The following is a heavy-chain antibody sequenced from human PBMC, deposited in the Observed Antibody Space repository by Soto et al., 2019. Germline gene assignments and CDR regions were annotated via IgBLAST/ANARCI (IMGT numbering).Heavy chain of an antibody. CDR3: ARAPGGSCRGYFDY. CDR2: IYHSGSS. D-gene: IGHD3-10*01. V-gene: IGHV4-4*02. Sequence: QVQLQESGPGLVKPSGTLSLTCAVSGGFISRSNWWSWVRQPPGKGLEWIGEIYHSGSSNYNPSLKSRVTISVDKYKDQFSLKLTSVTAADTAVYYCARAPGGSCRGYFDYWGQGALVTVSS. J-gene: IGHJ4*02. CDR1: GGFISRSNW.